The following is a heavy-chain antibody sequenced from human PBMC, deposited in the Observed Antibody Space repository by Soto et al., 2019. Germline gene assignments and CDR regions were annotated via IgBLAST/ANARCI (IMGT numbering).Heavy chain of an antibody. CDR1: GDSVRGGIYY. V-gene: IGHV4-61*01. CDR2: IDYSGST. Sequence: SETLSLTCTVSGDSVRGGIYYWSWIRQPPGKRLELIGFIDYSGSTNHNPSLKSRVTISIDTSKNQFSLKLKSVTAADTAVYYCARVGYHSSDYLSKWFDPWGQGTLVT. CDR3: ARVGYHSSDYLSKWFDP. D-gene: IGHD3-22*01. J-gene: IGHJ5*02.